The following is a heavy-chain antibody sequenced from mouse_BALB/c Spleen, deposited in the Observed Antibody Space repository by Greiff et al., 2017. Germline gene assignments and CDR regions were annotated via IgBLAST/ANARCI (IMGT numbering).Heavy chain of an antibody. CDR2: ISSGGST. CDR1: GFTFSSYA. CDR3: ARDRYLYAMDY. Sequence: EVKLMESGGGLVKPGGSLKLSCAASGFTFSSYAMSWVRQTPEKRLEWVASISSGGSTYYPDSVKGRFTISRDNARNILYLQMSSLRSEDTAMYYCARDRYLYAMDYWGQGTSVTVSS. V-gene: IGHV5-6-5*01. D-gene: IGHD5-1*01. J-gene: IGHJ4*01.